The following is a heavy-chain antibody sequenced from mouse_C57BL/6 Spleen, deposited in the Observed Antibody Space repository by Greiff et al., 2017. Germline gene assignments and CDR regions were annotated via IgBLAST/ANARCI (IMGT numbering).Heavy chain of an antibody. CDR3: ARSQGYSYYDRYFDV. J-gene: IGHJ1*03. CDR2: IYPGGGYT. V-gene: IGHV1-63*01. Sequence: QVQLQQSGAELVRPGTSVKMSCKASVYTFTNYWIGWAKQRPGHGLEWIGDIYPGGGYTNYNEKFKGKATLTADKSSSTAYMQFSSLTSEDSAIYYCARSQGYSYYDRYFDVWGTGTTVTVSS. CDR1: VYTFTNYW. D-gene: IGHD2-12*01.